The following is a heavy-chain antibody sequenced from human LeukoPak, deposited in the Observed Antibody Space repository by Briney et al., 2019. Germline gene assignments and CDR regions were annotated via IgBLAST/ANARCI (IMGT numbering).Heavy chain of an antibody. D-gene: IGHD6-19*01. Sequence: SETLSLTCAVYGGSFSGYYWSWIRQPPGKGLEWIGEINHSGSTNYNPSLKSRVTISVDTSKNQFSLKLSSVTAADTAVYYCARWGLAVAGRKFDYWGQGTLVTVSS. CDR1: GGSFSGYY. J-gene: IGHJ4*02. CDR2: INHSGST. V-gene: IGHV4-34*01. CDR3: ARWGLAVAGRKFDY.